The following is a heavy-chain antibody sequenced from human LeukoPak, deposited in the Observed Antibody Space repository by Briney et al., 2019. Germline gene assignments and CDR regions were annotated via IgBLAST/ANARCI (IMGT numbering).Heavy chain of an antibody. J-gene: IGHJ4*02. V-gene: IGHV3-15*01. CDR2: IKSKTDGGTT. CDR3: TTGPLAYDSSGQYWDFDY. Sequence: GGSLRLSCAASGFTFSNAWMSWVRQAPGKGLEWVGRIKSKTDGGTTDYAAPVKGRFTISRDDSKNTLYLQMNSLKTEDTAVYYCTTGPLAYDSSGQYWDFDYWGQGTLVTVSS. D-gene: IGHD3-22*01. CDR1: GFTFSNAW.